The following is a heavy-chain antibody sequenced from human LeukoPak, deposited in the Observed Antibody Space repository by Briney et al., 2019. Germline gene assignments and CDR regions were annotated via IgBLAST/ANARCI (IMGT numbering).Heavy chain of an antibody. V-gene: IGHV4-30-4*01. CDR2: IYYSGST. J-gene: IGHJ4*02. CDR1: GGSISSGDYY. CDR3: ASSSTSWFDY. Sequence: SETLSLTCTISGGSISSGDYYWSWIRQPPGKGLEWIGYIYYSGSTYYNPSLKSRVAISVDTSKNQFSLKLSSVTAADTAVYYCASSSTSWFDYWGQGTLVTVSS. D-gene: IGHD2-2*01.